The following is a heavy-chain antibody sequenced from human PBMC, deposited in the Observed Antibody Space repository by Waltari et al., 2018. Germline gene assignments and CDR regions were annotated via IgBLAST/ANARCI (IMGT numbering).Heavy chain of an antibody. D-gene: IGHD1-26*01. CDR1: GFSFSDFG. V-gene: IGHV3-33*03. CDR2: VWYDGIKK. CDR3: AKATYSGTYLDAFDV. Sequence: QVQLVESGGGVVQPGRSLRLSCAASGFSFSDFGMQWVRQAPGKGLGWVAVVWYDGIKKNYADAVKGRFTIVRDNSRNTLDLQMNSLRVEDTAVYYCAKATYSGTYLDAFDVWGRGTMVTVSS. J-gene: IGHJ3*01.